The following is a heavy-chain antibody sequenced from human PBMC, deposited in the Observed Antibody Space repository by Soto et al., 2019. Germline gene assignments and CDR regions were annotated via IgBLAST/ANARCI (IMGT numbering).Heavy chain of an antibody. Sequence: QVQLVQSGAEVKKPGASVKVSCKASGYSFTSHGISWVRQAPGQGLEWMGWISANSGDTNYAQKLQGRVTVTTDTSTSTAYLELRSLRSEDTAVYYCARMVRGSNIVYYHYIDVWGKGTTVTVSS. CDR1: GYSFTSHG. J-gene: IGHJ6*03. CDR2: ISANSGDT. CDR3: ARMVRGSNIVYYHYIDV. D-gene: IGHD3-10*01. V-gene: IGHV1-18*01.